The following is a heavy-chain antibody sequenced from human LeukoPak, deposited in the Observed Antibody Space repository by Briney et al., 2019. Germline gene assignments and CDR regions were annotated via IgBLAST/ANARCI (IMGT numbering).Heavy chain of an antibody. Sequence: GGSLRLSCAASGFTFSDYWMTWVRQAPGKGLEWVANIKEDGREKYYVDSVKGRFTLSKDNAKNSVYPQMNSLGAEDTAVYYCARGWGEKGYCRGGTCNNPQFDYWGQGILVTVSS. V-gene: IGHV3-7*01. CDR2: IKEDGREK. J-gene: IGHJ4*02. D-gene: IGHD2-15*01. CDR1: GFTFSDYW. CDR3: ARGWGEKGYCRGGTCNNPQFDY.